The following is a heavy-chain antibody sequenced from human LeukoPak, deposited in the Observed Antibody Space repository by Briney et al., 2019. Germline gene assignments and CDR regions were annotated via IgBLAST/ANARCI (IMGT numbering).Heavy chain of an antibody. CDR1: GFTFSSYA. V-gene: IGHV3-23*01. CDR2: ISSSGDRT. J-gene: IGHJ4*02. Sequence: GGSLRLSCAASGFTFSSYAMTWVRQAPGKGLEWVSVISSSGDRTYYADSVKGRFTISRDNSKNTLYLQMNSLRAEDTAVYYCARATYSGSYWADWDYFDYWGQGTLVTVSS. CDR3: ARATYSGSYWADWDYFDY. D-gene: IGHD1-26*01.